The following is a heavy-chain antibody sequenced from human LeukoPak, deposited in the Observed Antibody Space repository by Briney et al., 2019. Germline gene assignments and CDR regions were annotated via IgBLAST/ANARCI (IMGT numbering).Heavy chain of an antibody. CDR3: AKVRDLDTVLGRLDN. Sequence: GGSLRLSCAASGFTFSSYAMSWVRQAPGKGLEWVSVISGNGGRTYYADSVKGRFTISRDNSKNTLYLQMNSLRGEDTAVYYCAKVRDLDTVLGRLDNWGQGTLVTVSS. V-gene: IGHV3-23*01. CDR2: ISGNGGRT. D-gene: IGHD5-18*01. CDR1: GFTFSSYA. J-gene: IGHJ4*02.